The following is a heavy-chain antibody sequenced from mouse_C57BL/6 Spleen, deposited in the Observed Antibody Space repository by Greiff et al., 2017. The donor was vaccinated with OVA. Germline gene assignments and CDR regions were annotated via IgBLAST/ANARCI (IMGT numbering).Heavy chain of an antibody. Sequence: EVMLVESEGGLVQPGSSMKLSCTASGFTFSDYYMAWVRQVPEKGLEWVANINYDGSSTYYLDSLKSRFIISRDNAKNILYLQMSSLKSEDTATYYCARGHRGDRSFYDYDEAWFAYWGQGTLVTVSA. D-gene: IGHD2-4*01. V-gene: IGHV5-16*01. CDR2: INYDGSST. CDR3: ARGHRGDRSFYDYDEAWFAY. J-gene: IGHJ3*01. CDR1: GFTFSDYY.